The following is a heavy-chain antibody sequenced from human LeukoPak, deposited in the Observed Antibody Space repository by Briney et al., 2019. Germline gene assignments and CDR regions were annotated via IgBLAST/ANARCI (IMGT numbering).Heavy chain of an antibody. V-gene: IGHV4-39*01. CDR3: ARLWGYYDILTGPYFDY. CDR2: IYYSGST. Sequence: GSLRLSCAASGFTFSSYWMSWVRQAPGKGLEWIGSIYYSGSTYYNPSLKSRVTISVDTSKNQFSLKLSSVTAADAAVYYCARLWGYYDILTGPYFDYWGQGTLVTVSS. CDR1: GFTFSSYW. J-gene: IGHJ4*02. D-gene: IGHD3-9*01.